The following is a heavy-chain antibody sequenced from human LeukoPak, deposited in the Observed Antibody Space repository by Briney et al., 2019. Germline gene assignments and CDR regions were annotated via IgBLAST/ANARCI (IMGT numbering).Heavy chain of an antibody. Sequence: ASVTVSFTASGYTFTSYYMHWVRQAPGQGLEWMGIINPSGGSTSYAQKFQGRVTMTRDTSTSTVYMELSSLRSEDTAVYYCAISRGYSGYDFDYWGQGTLVTVSS. J-gene: IGHJ4*02. D-gene: IGHD5-12*01. CDR1: GYTFTSYY. CDR2: INPSGGST. CDR3: AISRGYSGYDFDY. V-gene: IGHV1-46*01.